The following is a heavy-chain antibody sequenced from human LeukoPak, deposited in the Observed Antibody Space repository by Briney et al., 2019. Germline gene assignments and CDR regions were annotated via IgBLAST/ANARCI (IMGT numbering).Heavy chain of an antibody. CDR1: GFTFSSYW. J-gene: IGHJ4*02. CDR3: VRQDSGSYLGGY. D-gene: IGHD1-26*01. V-gene: IGHV3-74*01. CDR2: INSDGTNT. Sequence: GGSLRLSCAASGFTFSSYWMHWVRQVPGTGLVWVSYINSDGTNTDYADSVKGRFTIFRDNAKKTLYLQMNSLRAEDTAVYYCVRQDSGSYLGGYWGQGTLVTVSS.